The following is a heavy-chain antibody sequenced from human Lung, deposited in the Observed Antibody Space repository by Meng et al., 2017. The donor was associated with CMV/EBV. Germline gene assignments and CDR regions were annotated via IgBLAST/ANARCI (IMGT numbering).Heavy chain of an antibody. V-gene: IGHV3-11*01. CDR3: ARGAYTVTSFAEGRFDP. D-gene: IGHD4-11*01. CDR2: ISPSGSTR. J-gene: IGHJ5*02. CDR1: GFTFSDYY. Sequence: GESXKISXAASGFTFSDYYMSWIRQAPRKGLEWVSHISPSGSTRYYADSVNGRFTISRDNADNSLYLQINSLRAEDTAVYYCARGAYTVTSFAEGRFDPWGQGIXVTVSS.